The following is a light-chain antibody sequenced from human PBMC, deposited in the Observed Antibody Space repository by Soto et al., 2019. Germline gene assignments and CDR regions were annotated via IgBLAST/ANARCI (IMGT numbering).Light chain of an antibody. CDR2: GAS. CDR1: QSVSNNY. J-gene: IGKJ1*01. V-gene: IGKV3-20*01. Sequence: EIVLTQSPGTLSLSPGERATLSYRASQSVSNNYLAWYQQKPGQAPRLLIYGASSRATGIPDRFSGSGSGTDFTLTISRLEPEDFAVYYCQQYGRSPQAAWTFGQGTKVDNK. CDR3: QQYGRSPQAAWT.